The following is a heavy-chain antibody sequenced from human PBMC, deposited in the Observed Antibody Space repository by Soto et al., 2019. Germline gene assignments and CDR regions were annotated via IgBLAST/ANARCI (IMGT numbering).Heavy chain of an antibody. CDR2: IDPSDSYI. CDR3: ASRLGSSAIDY. J-gene: IGHJ4*02. V-gene: IGHV5-10-1*01. D-gene: IGHD6-6*01. CDR1: GYSFTGYW. Sequence: GESLKISCKGSGYSFTGYWINWVRQMPGKGLEWMGRIDPSDSYINYSPSFQGHVTISADESIRTAYLQWTRLKASDTDIYSCASRLGSSAIDYWGQGTLVTVSS.